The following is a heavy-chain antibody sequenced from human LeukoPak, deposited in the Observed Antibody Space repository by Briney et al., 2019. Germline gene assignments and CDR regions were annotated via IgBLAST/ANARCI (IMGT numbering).Heavy chain of an antibody. CDR1: GYTFTSYG. V-gene: IGHV1-18*01. CDR2: ISAYNGNT. Sequence: GASAKVSCKASGYTFTSYGISWVRQAPGQGLEWMGWISAYNGNTNYAQKLQGRVTTTTDTSTSTAYMELRSLRSDDTAVYYCARVSETEWLYYYYGMDVWGQGTTVTVSS. D-gene: IGHD5-12*01. CDR3: ARVSETEWLYYYYGMDV. J-gene: IGHJ6*02.